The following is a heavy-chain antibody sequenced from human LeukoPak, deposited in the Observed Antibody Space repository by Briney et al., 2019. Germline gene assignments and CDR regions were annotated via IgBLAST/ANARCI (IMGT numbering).Heavy chain of an antibody. CDR3: VRGPYGSSISNWFDP. CDR1: GDSITGYS. J-gene: IGHJ5*02. V-gene: IGHV4-59*01. CDR2: IYYNGDT. D-gene: IGHD3-10*01. Sequence: SETLSLTCSVSGDSITGYSWNWIRQTPGKGLEWIGYIYYNGDTHYNPSLNSRLSMSVDTPKKQFSLNLRSVTAADTAVYYCVRGPYGSSISNWFDPWGQGLLVTVSS.